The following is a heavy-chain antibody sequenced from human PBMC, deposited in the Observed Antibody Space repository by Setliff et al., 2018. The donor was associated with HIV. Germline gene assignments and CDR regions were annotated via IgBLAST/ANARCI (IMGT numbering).Heavy chain of an antibody. CDR2: ISHSGSP. Sequence: SETLSLTCAVNDGSFSGYYWTWIRQPPGKGLEWIGEISHSGSPNYNPSLKSRVTISVDTSKNQVSLRLSSVTAADTGVYYCARHRDPPGSSWIYYYYYMDLWGEGTTVTVSS. V-gene: IGHV4-34*01. CDR1: DGSFSGYY. CDR3: ARHRDPPGSSWIYYYYYMDL. J-gene: IGHJ6*03. D-gene: IGHD6-13*01.